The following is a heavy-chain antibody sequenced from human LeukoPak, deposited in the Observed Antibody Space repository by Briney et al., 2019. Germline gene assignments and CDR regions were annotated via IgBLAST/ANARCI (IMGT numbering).Heavy chain of an antibody. V-gene: IGHV3-30-3*01. Sequence: GGSLRLSCAASGFTFSSYAMHWVRQAPGKGLEWVAVISYDGSNKYYADSVKGRFTISRDNSKNTLYLQMNSRRAEDTAVYYCARVGVAYCGGDCYLGYWGQGTLVTVSS. CDR2: ISYDGSNK. J-gene: IGHJ4*02. CDR3: ARVGVAYCGGDCYLGY. CDR1: GFTFSSYA. D-gene: IGHD2-21*02.